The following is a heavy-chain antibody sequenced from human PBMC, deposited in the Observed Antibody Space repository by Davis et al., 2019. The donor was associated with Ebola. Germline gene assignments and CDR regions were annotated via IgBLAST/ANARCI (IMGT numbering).Heavy chain of an antibody. CDR3: ERGAYTSEGMDV. CDR1: AYTFTGYY. D-gene: IGHD3-10*01. CDR2: INPNNGGT. J-gene: IGHJ6*02. Sequence: AASVQVSCKASAYTFTGYYPNWVRQAPGQGLEWMGRINPNNGGTNYAQKFQGRVTMTSDTSISTAYMELSNLRSDDTVLYYCERGAYTSEGMDVWGQGTKVTVSS. V-gene: IGHV1-2*05.